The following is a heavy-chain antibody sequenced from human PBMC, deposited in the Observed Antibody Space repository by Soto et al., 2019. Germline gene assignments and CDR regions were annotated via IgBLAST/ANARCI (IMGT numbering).Heavy chain of an antibody. Sequence: EVQLAESGGGMVQPGGSLRLSCVASGFTFSSYDMHWVRQAPGKGLEYVSSISRNGGTTYYGNSVKGRFTISRDNSKNTLYLQMGSLRAEDMAVYYCVRRVSGNHDYWGQGTLVTVSS. D-gene: IGHD3-10*01. V-gene: IGHV3-64*01. CDR1: GFTFSSYD. CDR2: ISRNGGTT. CDR3: VRRVSGNHDY. J-gene: IGHJ4*02.